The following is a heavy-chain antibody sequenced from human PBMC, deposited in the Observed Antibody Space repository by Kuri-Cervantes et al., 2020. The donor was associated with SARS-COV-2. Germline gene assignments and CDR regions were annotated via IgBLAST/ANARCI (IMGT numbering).Heavy chain of an antibody. CDR3: ARDPSTGWSRYFYGMDV. Sequence: GESLKISCVVSGFTVSTNYMSWVRQAPGKGLEWVSVIYTGGSSHYADSVRGRFTISRDKSKNTLYLQMNSLRVEDTAVYYCARDPSTGWSRYFYGMDVWGQGTTVPSP. CDR1: GFTVSTNY. CDR2: IYTGGSS. V-gene: IGHV3-53*01. J-gene: IGHJ6*02. D-gene: IGHD6-19*01.